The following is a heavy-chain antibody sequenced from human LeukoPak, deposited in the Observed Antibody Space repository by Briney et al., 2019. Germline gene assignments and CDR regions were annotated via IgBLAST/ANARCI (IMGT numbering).Heavy chain of an antibody. Sequence: SVKVSCKASGYTFTSYAMNWVRQAPGQGLEWMGGIIPIFGTANYAQKFQGRVTITADKSTSTAYMELGSLRSEDTAVYYCALGVAATWGSPDDYWGQGTLVTVSS. D-gene: IGHD2-15*01. CDR1: GYTFTSYA. CDR2: IIPIFGTA. J-gene: IGHJ4*02. V-gene: IGHV1-69*06. CDR3: ALGVAATWGSPDDY.